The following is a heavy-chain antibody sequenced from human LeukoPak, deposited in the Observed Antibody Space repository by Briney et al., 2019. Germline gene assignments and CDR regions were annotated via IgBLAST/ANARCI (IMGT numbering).Heavy chain of an antibody. CDR2: IYHSGST. J-gene: IGHJ4*02. Sequence: PSETLSLTCAVSGASISSNNWWSWVRPPLGKGLEWIGEIYHSGSTNYTPSLKSRVTISIDKSKNQFSLKLSSVTAADTAVYYCALISRGIAVPGTELWGQGTLVTVSS. CDR1: GASISSNNW. D-gene: IGHD6-19*01. CDR3: ALISRGIAVPGTEL. V-gene: IGHV4-4*02.